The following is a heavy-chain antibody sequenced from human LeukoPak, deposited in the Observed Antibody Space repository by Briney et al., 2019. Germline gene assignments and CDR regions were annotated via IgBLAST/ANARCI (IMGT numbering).Heavy chain of an antibody. CDR1: GYTFTGYY. D-gene: IGHD2-21*02. CDR2: ISPNSGGT. J-gene: IGHJ4*02. V-gene: IGHV1-2*02. Sequence: ASVKVSCKASGYTFTGYYMHWVRQAPGQGLEWMGWISPNSGGTNYAQKFQGRVTMTRDTSISTAYMELSRLRSDDTAVYYCARDKGGGDCYVGYWGQGTLVTVSS. CDR3: ARDKGGGDCYVGY.